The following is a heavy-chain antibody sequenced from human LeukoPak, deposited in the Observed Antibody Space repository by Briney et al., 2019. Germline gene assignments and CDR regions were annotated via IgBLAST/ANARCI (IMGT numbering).Heavy chain of an antibody. Sequence: ASVKVSCKASGYTFTSYYMHWVRQAPGQGLEWMGIINPSGGSTSYAQKFQGRVTMTRDMPTSTVYMELSSLRSEDTAVYYCARDGPLYGGYLYWGQGTLVTVSS. D-gene: IGHD5-12*01. CDR1: GYTFTSYY. V-gene: IGHV1-46*01. J-gene: IGHJ4*02. CDR2: INPSGGST. CDR3: ARDGPLYGGYLY.